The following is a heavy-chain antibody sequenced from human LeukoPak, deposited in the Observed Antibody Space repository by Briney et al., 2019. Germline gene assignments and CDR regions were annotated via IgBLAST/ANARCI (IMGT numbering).Heavy chain of an antibody. Sequence: GGSLRLSCAASGFTFSTHEMNWVRQAPGKGLEWVSYITRSGTTIYYADSVKGRFTISRDNAKNSLYLQMNSLRDEDTAVYYCARDRNNYGDYGAFDIWGQGTMVTVSS. D-gene: IGHD4-17*01. CDR2: ITRSGTTI. CDR3: ARDRNNYGDYGAFDI. V-gene: IGHV3-48*03. J-gene: IGHJ3*02. CDR1: GFTFSTHE.